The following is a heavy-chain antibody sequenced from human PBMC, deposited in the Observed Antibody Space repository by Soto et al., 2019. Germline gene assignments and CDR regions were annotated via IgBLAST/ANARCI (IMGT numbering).Heavy chain of an antibody. D-gene: IGHD2-15*01. CDR1: GFTFSSYA. Sequence: QVQLVESGGGVVQPGRSLRLSCAASGFTFSSYAMHWVRQAPGKGLEWVAVISYDGSNKYYADSVKGRLTISRDNSKNTLYLQMNSLRAEDTAVYYCARDHSWGLVWYYGIDVWGQGTTVTVSS. J-gene: IGHJ6*02. CDR3: ARDHSWGLVWYYGIDV. V-gene: IGHV3-30-3*01. CDR2: ISYDGSNK.